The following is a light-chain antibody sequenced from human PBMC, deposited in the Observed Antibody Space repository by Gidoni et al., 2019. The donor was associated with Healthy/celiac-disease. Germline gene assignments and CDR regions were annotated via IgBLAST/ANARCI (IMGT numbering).Light chain of an antibody. CDR1: QSVSSY. J-gene: IGKJ4*01. CDR2: DAS. CDR3: QQRSNWPPLT. V-gene: IGKV3-11*01. Sequence: EIVLTQSPATLSLSPGERATLPCRACQSVSSYLAWYQQKPGQAPRLLIYDASNRATGIPARFSGSGSGTDFTLTISSLEPEDFAVYYCQQRSNWPPLTFGGGTKVEIK.